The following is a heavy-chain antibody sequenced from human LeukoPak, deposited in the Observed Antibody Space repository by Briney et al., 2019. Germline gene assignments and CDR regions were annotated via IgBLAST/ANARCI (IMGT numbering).Heavy chain of an antibody. CDR2: LYSGGTT. CDR1: GFTFSDYY. Sequence: GGSLRLSCAASGFTFSDYYMSWIRQAPGKGLEWVSVLYSGGTTYYADSVRGRFTISRDNSKNTLYLQMNSLRAEDTAVYYCAKGVYGSGTQYYFDYWGQGTLVTVSS. V-gene: IGHV3-66*01. CDR3: AKGVYGSGTQYYFDY. D-gene: IGHD3-10*01. J-gene: IGHJ4*02.